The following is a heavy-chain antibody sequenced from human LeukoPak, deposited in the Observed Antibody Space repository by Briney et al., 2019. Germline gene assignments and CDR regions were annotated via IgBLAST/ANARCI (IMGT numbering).Heavy chain of an antibody. CDR3: ASLDQPDY. CDR1: GFTFSSYA. V-gene: IGHV3-30-3*01. CDR2: ISYDGSNK. J-gene: IGHJ4*02. Sequence: PGGSLRLSCAASGFTFSSYAMHWVRQAPGKGLEWVAVISYDGSNKYYADSVKGRFTISRDNSKNTLYLQMNSLRAEDTVVYSGASLDQPDYGAKETLVTVSS.